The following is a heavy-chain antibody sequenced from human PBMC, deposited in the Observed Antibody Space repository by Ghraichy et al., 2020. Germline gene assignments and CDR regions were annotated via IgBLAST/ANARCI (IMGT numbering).Heavy chain of an antibody. J-gene: IGHJ4*02. CDR3: VARIGVSF. Sequence: GGSLRLSCAASGFTASNNFLSWVRQPPGKGLEWVSTMYSGGGTVYAGSLRGRFTISRDNSKNTVYLQMDNLGVEDTAVYYCVARIGVSFGGQGTRVTVSS. CDR1: GFTASNNF. CDR2: MYSGGGT. D-gene: IGHD6-19*01. V-gene: IGHV3-53*01.